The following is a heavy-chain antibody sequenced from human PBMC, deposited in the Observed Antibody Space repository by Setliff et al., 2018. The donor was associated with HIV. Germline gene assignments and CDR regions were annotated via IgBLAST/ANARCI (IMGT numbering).Heavy chain of an antibody. D-gene: IGHD6-19*01. CDR3: ARSVSPFDPLDI. CDR1: GYTFTDYG. Sequence: ASVKVSCKASGYTFTDYGVTWVRRAPGHGLEWMGWISTYNKNTKYSQRFRDRVTMTADTSTNSVFLDVRSLRSDDTAMYFCARSVSPFDPLDIWGQGTMVTVSS. J-gene: IGHJ3*02. CDR2: ISTYNKNT. V-gene: IGHV1-18*04.